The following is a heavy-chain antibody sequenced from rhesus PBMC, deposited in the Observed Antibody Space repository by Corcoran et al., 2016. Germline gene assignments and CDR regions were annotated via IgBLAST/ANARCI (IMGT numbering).Heavy chain of an antibody. V-gene: IGHV4-57*01. CDR3: ARVRDSSSYFWDYGLDS. J-gene: IGHJ6*01. CDR1: GGPVSSSNW. D-gene: IGHD6-43*01. CDR2: ISGSGGST. Sequence: QLQLQESGPGLVKPSETLSLTCAVSGGPVSSSNWWSWLRQPPGKGLEWIGRISGSGGSTSYNPSLTSRVTISTDTSKNQFSLKVSSVTAADTAMYYCARVRDSSSYFWDYGLDSWGQGVVVTVSS.